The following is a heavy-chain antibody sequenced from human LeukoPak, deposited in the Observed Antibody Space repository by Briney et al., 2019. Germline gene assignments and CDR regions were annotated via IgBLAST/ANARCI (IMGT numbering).Heavy chain of an antibody. CDR3: ASSAVVGATAYFDY. V-gene: IGHV1-46*01. CDR2: INRSGGST. D-gene: IGHD1-26*01. J-gene: IGHJ4*02. Sequence: ASVKVSCKASGYTFTGYYIHWVRQAPGQGLEWMGIINRSGGSTSYAQKFQGRVTMTRDTSTSTVYMELSSLRSEDTAVYYCASSAVVGATAYFDYWGQGTLVTVSS. CDR1: GYTFTGYY.